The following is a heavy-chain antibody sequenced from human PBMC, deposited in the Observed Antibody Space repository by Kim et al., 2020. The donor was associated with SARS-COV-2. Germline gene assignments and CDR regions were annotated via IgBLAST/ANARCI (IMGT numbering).Heavy chain of an antibody. CDR2: INQDGTIK. D-gene: IGHD6-13*01. CDR1: GFTFSNYW. CDR3: ARVGYSSSSLDF. Sequence: GGSLRLSCAASGFTFSNYWMSWVRQAPGKGLEWLANINQDGTIKYYVASVKGRFTISRDNAKNSLYLQMNSLRVEDTAVYHCARVGYSSSSLDFWGQGTL. J-gene: IGHJ4*02. V-gene: IGHV3-7*01.